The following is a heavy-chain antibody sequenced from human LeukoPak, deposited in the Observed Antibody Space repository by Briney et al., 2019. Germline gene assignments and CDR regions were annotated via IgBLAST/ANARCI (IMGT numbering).Heavy chain of an antibody. V-gene: IGHV1-69*01. CDR1: GGTFSSYA. CDR2: IIPIFGTA. J-gene: IGHJ6*02. Sequence: GSSVKVSCKASGGTFSSYAISWVRQAPGQGLEWMGGIIPIFGTANYAQKFQGRVTITADESTSTAYMELSSLRSEDMAVYYCAGYSGARRLDYYGMDVWGQGTTVTVSS. CDR3: AGYSGARRLDYYGMDV. D-gene: IGHD2-15*01.